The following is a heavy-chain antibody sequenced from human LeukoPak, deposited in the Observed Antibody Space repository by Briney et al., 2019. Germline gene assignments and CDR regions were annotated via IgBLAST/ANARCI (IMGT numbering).Heavy chain of an antibody. Sequence: SETLSLTCTVSGDSISSRSYYWGWIRQPPGKGLEWIGSIYYSGSTYYNPSLKSRVTISVDTSKNQFSLKLSSVTAADTAVYYCARRSGSSRVPRRTYYFDYWGQGTLITVSS. CDR1: GDSISSRSYY. J-gene: IGHJ4*02. CDR3: ARRSGSSRVPRRTYYFDY. D-gene: IGHD6-13*01. CDR2: IYYSGST. V-gene: IGHV4-39*07.